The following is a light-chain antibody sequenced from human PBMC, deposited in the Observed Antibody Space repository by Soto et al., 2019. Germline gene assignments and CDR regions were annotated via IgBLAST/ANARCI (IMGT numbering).Light chain of an antibody. V-gene: IGKV3-11*01. J-gene: IGKJ1*01. CDR3: RQYNSYSRT. CDR2: DAS. Sequence: EIVLTQSPVTLSLYPGERATLSCRASQSIASHLAWYQQKPGQPPRLLIHDASSRATGIPDRFSGSGSGTDFTLTISSLQPDDFATYYCRQYNSYSRTFGQGTKVDIK. CDR1: QSIASH.